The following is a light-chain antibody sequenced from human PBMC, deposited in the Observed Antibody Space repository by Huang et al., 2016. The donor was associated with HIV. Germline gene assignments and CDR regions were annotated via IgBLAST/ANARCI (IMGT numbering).Light chain of an antibody. V-gene: IGKV1-9*01. CDR1: QSINHY. CDR2: GAS. Sequence: IQLTQSPSSLSASVGDRITITCRASQSINHYLTWYQQKPGKAPKFLIYGASTLDTGVPSRVSGSGSGTDFTLTFSGLQPEDFATYYCQQLNSYPLTFGGGTKVEIK. J-gene: IGKJ4*01. CDR3: QQLNSYPLT.